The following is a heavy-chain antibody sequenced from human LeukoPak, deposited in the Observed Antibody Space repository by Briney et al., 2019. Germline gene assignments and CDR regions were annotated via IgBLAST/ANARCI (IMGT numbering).Heavy chain of an antibody. V-gene: IGHV3-23*01. CDR2: ISGSGGST. D-gene: IGHD3-10*01. Sequence: QPGGSLSLSCAASGFTFSSYAMSWVRQAPGKGLEWVSAISGSGGSTYYADSVKGRLTISRDNSKNTLYLQMGSLRAEDMAVYYCARGTHYYGSGSYYNEPLDYWGQGTLVTVSS. CDR1: GFTFSSYA. CDR3: ARGTHYYGSGSYYNEPLDY. J-gene: IGHJ4*02.